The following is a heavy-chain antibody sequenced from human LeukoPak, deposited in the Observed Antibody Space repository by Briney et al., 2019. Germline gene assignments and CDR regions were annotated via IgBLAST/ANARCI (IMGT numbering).Heavy chain of an antibody. CDR2: IYSGGST. CDR3: ARFPLTYNDILTGYEPYYYGMDV. D-gene: IGHD3-9*01. CDR1: GFTFSSYW. V-gene: IGHV3-53*04. J-gene: IGHJ6*02. Sequence: PGGSLRPSCAASGFTFSSYWMSWVRQAPGKGLEWVSVIYSGGSTYYADSVKGRFTISRHNSKNTLYLQMNSLRAEDTAVYYCARFPLTYNDILTGYEPYYYGMDVWGQGTTVTVSS.